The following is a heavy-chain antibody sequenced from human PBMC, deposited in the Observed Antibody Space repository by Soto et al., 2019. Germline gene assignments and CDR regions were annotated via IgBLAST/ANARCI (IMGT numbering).Heavy chain of an antibody. J-gene: IGHJ4*02. Sequence: QVQLQESGPGLVKPSETLSLTCTVSGGSISSYYWSWIRQPPGKGLEWIGYIYYSGSTNYNPSLTRRVTISVDTSKNQFSLKLSSVTAADTAVYYCARLWGHYFDYWGQGTLVTVSS. CDR3: ARLWGHYFDY. D-gene: IGHD7-27*01. V-gene: IGHV4-59*08. CDR1: GGSISSYY. CDR2: IYYSGST.